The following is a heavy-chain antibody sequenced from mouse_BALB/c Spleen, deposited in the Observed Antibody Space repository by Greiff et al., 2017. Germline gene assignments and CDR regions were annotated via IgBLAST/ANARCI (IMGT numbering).Heavy chain of an antibody. V-gene: IGHV1-80*01. CDR1: GYAFSSYW. CDR2: IYPGDGDT. Sequence: VQLQESGAELVRPGSSVKISCKASGYAFSSYWMNWVKQRPGQGLEWIGQIYPGDGDTNYNGKFKGKATLTADKSSSTAYMQLSSLTSEDSAVYFCARQFITTDYYAMDYWGQGTSVTVSS. D-gene: IGHD1-1*01. CDR3: ARQFITTDYYAMDY. J-gene: IGHJ4*01.